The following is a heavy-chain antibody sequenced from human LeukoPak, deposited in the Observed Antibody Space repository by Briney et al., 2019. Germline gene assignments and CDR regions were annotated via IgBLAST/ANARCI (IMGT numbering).Heavy chain of an antibody. V-gene: IGHV3-33*01. D-gene: IGHD2-2*01. J-gene: IGHJ4*02. CDR3: TRDNANRAYDY. CDR2: VWANGNTK. CDR1: GFTFSDYG. Sequence: AGGSLRLSCEVSGFTFSDYGMPWVRQAPGKGLEWVAVVWANGNTKYHADSVKGRFTISRDNSKNTPHLQIDSLRAEDTATYYCTRDNANRAYDYWGQGTLVTVSS.